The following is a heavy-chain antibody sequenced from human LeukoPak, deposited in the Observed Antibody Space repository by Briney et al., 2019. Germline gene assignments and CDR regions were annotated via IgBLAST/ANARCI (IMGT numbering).Heavy chain of an antibody. Sequence: GGSLRLSCAASGFTLNSYLMSWVRQAPGRGLEWVANIKRVGNEESYLDSVKGRFTVSRDNAKNSLFLQMNSLRGEDTAVYYCARSNPNRNALDLWGQGTMVT. CDR1: GFTLNSYL. CDR2: IKRVGNEE. J-gene: IGHJ3*01. CDR3: ARSNPNRNALDL. D-gene: IGHD1-14*01. V-gene: IGHV3-7*01.